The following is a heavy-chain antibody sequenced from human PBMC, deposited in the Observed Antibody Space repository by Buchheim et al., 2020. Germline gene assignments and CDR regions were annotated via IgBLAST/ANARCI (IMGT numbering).Heavy chain of an antibody. D-gene: IGHD2/OR15-2a*01. J-gene: IGHJ6*02. CDR2: IYYSGST. V-gene: IGHV4-39*01. Sequence: QLQLQESGPGLVKPSETLSLTCTVSGGSISSSSYYWGWIRQPPGKGLEWIGSIYYSGSTYYNPSLKSRVTISVDTSKNQFSLKLSSVTAADTAVYYCARHPKPRLSYYYYGMDVWGQGTT. CDR1: GGSISSSSYY. CDR3: ARHPKPRLSYYYYGMDV.